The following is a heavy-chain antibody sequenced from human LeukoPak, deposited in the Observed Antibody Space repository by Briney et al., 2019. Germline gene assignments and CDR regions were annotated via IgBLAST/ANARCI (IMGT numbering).Heavy chain of an antibody. D-gene: IGHD3-22*01. Sequence: SQTLSLTCTVSGGSISSGASDWGWIRQHPKRGLEWVGYINHSGSTYYNPSLGSRVTMSVDTSKNQFSLKLSSVTAADSAVYYCARAARQGFTMIVVPFFYFDLWGRGTLVTVSS. J-gene: IGHJ2*01. CDR2: INHSGST. V-gene: IGHV4-31*03. CDR3: ARAARQGFTMIVVPFFYFDL. CDR1: GGSISSGASD.